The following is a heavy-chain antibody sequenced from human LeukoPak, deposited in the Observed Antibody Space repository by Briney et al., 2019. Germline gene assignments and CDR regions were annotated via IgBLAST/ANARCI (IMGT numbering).Heavy chain of an antibody. CDR2: IYNSGRSGKT. CDR1: GGSISTGDYH. J-gene: IGHJ4*02. CDR3: AREVVVITRYFDH. D-gene: IGHD3-22*01. V-gene: IGHV4-31*03. Sequence: PSETLSLTCTVSGGSISTGDYHWNWIRQFPGKGLEWIGSIYNSGRSGKTFYNPSLKSRVTISVDTSKNQFSQKLNSVTAADTAVYYCAREVVVITRYFDHWGQGTLVTVSS.